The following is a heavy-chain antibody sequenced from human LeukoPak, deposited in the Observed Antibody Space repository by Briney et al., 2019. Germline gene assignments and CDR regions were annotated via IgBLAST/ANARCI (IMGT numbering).Heavy chain of an antibody. D-gene: IGHD6-19*01. CDR1: GGSISSGSYY. CDR3: ARERSFKWLVGPYARKYYFDS. CDR2: FYSSGST. Sequence: SETLSLTCTVSGGSISSGSYYWNWIRQPAGKGLEWIGHFYSSGSTNSNPSLKSRVTITVDTSKNQFSLKLSSVTAADTAVYYCARERSFKWLVGPYARKYYFDSWGQGTLVTVSS. J-gene: IGHJ4*02. V-gene: IGHV4-61*09.